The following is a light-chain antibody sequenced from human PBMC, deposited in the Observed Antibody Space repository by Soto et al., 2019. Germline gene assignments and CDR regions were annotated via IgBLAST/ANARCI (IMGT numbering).Light chain of an antibody. CDR1: QSVNYK. CDR3: QQGGNT. J-gene: IGKJ5*01. CDR2: EAS. V-gene: IGKV3-11*01. Sequence: EIVLTQSPATLSLSPWERATLSCRASQSVNYKLAWYQQKPGQTPRLLIYEASDRATGIPARFSGSGSGTDFTLTISSLEPEDFAVYYCQQGGNTFGQGTRLEIK.